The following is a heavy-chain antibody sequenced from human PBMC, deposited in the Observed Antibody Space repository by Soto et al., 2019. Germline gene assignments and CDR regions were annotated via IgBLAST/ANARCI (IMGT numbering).Heavy chain of an antibody. J-gene: IGHJ6*02. Sequence: EVHLVESGGGLVKPGGSLRLSCAVSGFTFSSCTMNWVRQAPGKGLEWVSSISPSSGHIYYADSVKGRFTISRDNAKNSWFLEMSRLGGEDKAVYYGSGCGGGDCPKTSGMDVWGQGTAVTVS. CDR2: ISPSSGHI. D-gene: IGHD2-21*01. V-gene: IGHV3-21*06. CDR3: SGCGGGDCPKTSGMDV. CDR1: GFTFSSCT.